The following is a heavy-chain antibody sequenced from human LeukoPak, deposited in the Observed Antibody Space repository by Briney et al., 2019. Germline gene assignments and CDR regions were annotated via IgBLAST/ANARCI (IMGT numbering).Heavy chain of an antibody. J-gene: IGHJ4*02. CDR2: ISTYNANT. V-gene: IGHV1-18*01. CDR1: GYTFTSYG. CDR3: ARVYVEYYYDSSGYFDY. Sequence: ASVKVSCKASGYTFTSYGISWVRQAPGHGLEWMGWISTYNANTNYAQKRQGRVTMTTDTSTSTAYMELRSLRSDETAVYYCARVYVEYYYDSSGYFDYWGQGTLVTVSS. D-gene: IGHD3-22*01.